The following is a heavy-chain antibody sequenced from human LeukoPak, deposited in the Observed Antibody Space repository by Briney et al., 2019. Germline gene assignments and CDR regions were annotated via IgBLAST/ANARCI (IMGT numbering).Heavy chain of an antibody. J-gene: IGHJ4*02. V-gene: IGHV1-69*05. D-gene: IGHD1-26*01. CDR1: GGTFSSYA. Sequence: ASVKVSCKASGGTFSSYAISWVRQAPGQGLEWMGRTIPIFGTANYAQKFQGRVTITTDESTSTAYMELSGLRSEDTAVYYCARLTGATPYWGQGTLVTVSS. CDR2: TIPIFGTA. CDR3: ARLTGATPY.